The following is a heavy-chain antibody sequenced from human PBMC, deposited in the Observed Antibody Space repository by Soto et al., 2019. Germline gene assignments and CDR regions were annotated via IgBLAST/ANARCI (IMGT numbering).Heavy chain of an antibody. CDR3: ASRPVMEVAQYGYWFDP. CDR1: GGTFSSYP. Sequence: QVHLVQSGAEVKKPGSSVKVSCKASGGTFSSYPINWVRQAPGQGLEWMGGIIPFFGTTHSAQKFQGRLTITADESTSTTYMELSSLRSEDTAVYYCASRPVMEVAQYGYWFDPWGQGTLVTVSS. V-gene: IGHV1-69*01. D-gene: IGHD2-15*01. J-gene: IGHJ5*02. CDR2: IIPFFGTT.